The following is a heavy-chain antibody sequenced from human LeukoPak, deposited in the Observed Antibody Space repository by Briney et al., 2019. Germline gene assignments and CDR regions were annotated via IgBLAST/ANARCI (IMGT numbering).Heavy chain of an antibody. J-gene: IGHJ4*02. V-gene: IGHV4-59*02. CDR2: IYDSGNT. CDR1: GGSVSSWY. Sequence: SETLSLTCTVSGGSVSSWYWSWIRQPPGKGLEWLGYIYDSGNTNYNPSLKSRVTISIDTSKNQFSLKLTSVTAADTATYYCARETSLMGYASGLGFNYWGQGTLVTVSS. CDR3: ARETSLMGYASGLGFNY. D-gene: IGHD6-19*01.